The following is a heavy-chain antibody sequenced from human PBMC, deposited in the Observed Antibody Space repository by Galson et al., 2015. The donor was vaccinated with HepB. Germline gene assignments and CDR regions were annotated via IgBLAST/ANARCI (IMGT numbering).Heavy chain of an antibody. D-gene: IGHD3-22*01. CDR2: ISYDGSNK. J-gene: IGHJ4*02. V-gene: IGHV3-30*18. CDR3: AKVLSHYYDSSGYYRSTDY. CDR1: GFTFSSYG. Sequence: SLRLSCAASGFTFSSYGMHWVRQAPGKGLEWVAVISYDGSNKYYADSVKGRFTISRDNSKNTLYLQMNSLRAEDTAVYYCAKVLSHYYDSSGYYRSTDYWGQGTLVTVSS.